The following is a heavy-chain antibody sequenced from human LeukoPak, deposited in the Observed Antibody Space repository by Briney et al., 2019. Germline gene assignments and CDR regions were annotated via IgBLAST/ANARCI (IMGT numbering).Heavy chain of an antibody. CDR1: GYTFTGYY. CDR2: INPNSGGT. D-gene: IGHD1-26*01. J-gene: IGHJ4*02. Sequence: GASVKVSCKASGYTFTGYYMHWVRQAPGQGLEWMGWINPNSGGTNYAQRFQGRVTMTRDTSISTAYMELTRLTSDDTAVYLGSNWAAGAAFDSWGQGTQVTVSS. CDR3: SNWAAGAAFDS. V-gene: IGHV1-2*02.